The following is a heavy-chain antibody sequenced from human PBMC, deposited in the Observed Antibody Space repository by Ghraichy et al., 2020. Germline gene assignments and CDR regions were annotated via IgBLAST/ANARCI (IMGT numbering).Heavy chain of an antibody. J-gene: IGHJ6*02. CDR1: GFTFSSYD. CDR3: ARGYCSSTSCFFHPYYYYGMDV. D-gene: IGHD2-2*01. Sequence: LSLTCAASGFTFSSYDMHWVRQATGKGLEWVSAIGTAGDTYYPGSVKGRFTISRENAKNSLYLQMNSLRAGDTAVYYCARGYCSSTSCFFHPYYYYGMDVWGQGTTVTVSS. V-gene: IGHV3-13*01. CDR2: IGTAGDT.